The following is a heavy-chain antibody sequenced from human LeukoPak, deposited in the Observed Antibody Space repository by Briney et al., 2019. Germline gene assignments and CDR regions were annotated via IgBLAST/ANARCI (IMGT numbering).Heavy chain of an antibody. J-gene: IGHJ4*02. CDR3: ARDDGSYYV. CDR1: GFTFSSYW. Sequence: GGSLRLSCAASGFTFSSYWMHWVRQAPGKGLVSVSHITTDGSSTTYADSVKGRFTISRDNAKNTLYLQMNSLRAEDTAVYYCARDDGSYYVWGQGALVTVSS. V-gene: IGHV3-74*01. CDR2: ITTDGSST. D-gene: IGHD1-26*01.